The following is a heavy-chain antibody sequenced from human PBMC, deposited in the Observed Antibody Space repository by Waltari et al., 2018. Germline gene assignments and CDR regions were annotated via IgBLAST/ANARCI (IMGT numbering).Heavy chain of an antibody. CDR1: GLTFSNHI. CDR3: AREGGSSGYAGYFDS. Sequence: QLQLVESGGGVVQPGRSLRLSCAAPGLTFSNHIIHWVRQAPGKGLEWVAAISYDGSIYYAESVKGRFTIAGDNSKTIVYLQLNSLRDEDTSIYYCAREGGSSGYAGYFDSWGPGTLVTVSS. J-gene: IGHJ4*02. CDR2: ISYDGSI. D-gene: IGHD6-25*01. V-gene: IGHV3-30*01.